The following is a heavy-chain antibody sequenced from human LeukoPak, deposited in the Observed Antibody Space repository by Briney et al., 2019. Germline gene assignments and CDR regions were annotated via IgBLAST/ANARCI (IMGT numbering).Heavy chain of an antibody. CDR1: GYTFTSYF. D-gene: IGHD6-6*01. CDR3: ARVRGYSSSSRYLDY. V-gene: IGHV1-46*01. CDR2: INPSDGST. Sequence: GASVKVSCKASGYTFTSYFMHWVRQAPGQGLQWMGIINPSDGSTAYAQKFQGRLTMTRDMSTSTVYMELNSLRSEDMAVYYCARVRGYSSSSRYLDYWGQGTLVTVSS. J-gene: IGHJ4*02.